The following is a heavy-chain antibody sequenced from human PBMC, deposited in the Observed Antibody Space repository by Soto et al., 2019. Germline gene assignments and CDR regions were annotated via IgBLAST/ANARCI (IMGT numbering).Heavy chain of an antibody. Sequence: QVQLQESGPGLVKPSQTLSLTCTVSGGSISSGGYYWSWIRQHPGKGLEWIGYIYYSGSTYYNPSLKSRVTISADTSKNQFSLKLSYVTAADTAVYYCARVGTGDYDSSGYFLWYFDLWGRGTLVTVSS. CDR2: IYYSGST. CDR3: ARVGTGDYDSSGYFLWYFDL. CDR1: GGSISSGGYY. D-gene: IGHD3-22*01. J-gene: IGHJ2*01. V-gene: IGHV4-31*03.